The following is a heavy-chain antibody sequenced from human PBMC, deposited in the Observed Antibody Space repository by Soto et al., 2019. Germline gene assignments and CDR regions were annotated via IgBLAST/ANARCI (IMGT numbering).Heavy chain of an antibody. CDR1: GFTFTDYS. Sequence: EVQLVESGGGLVQPGGSLRLSCAVSGFTFTDYSMNWVRQAPGKGLEWISYISSSSTIYYADSVKGRFTISRDNAKNSLYLQMNSLRDEDTAVYYCARGPPGMFWGQGTLVTVSS. CDR3: ARGPPGMF. J-gene: IGHJ4*02. CDR2: ISSSSTI. V-gene: IGHV3-48*02. D-gene: IGHD3-10*02.